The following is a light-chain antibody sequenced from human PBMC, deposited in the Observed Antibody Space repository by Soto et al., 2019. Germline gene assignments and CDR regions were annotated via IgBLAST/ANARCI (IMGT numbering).Light chain of an antibody. CDR3: QQFNSNTWT. Sequence: AIQLTQSPSSLSASVGDRVTTTCRASQGISNAVAWYQQKPGKAPKLLIYDASSLQSGVPSRFSGSASGTDFTLTISSLQPEDFATYYCQQFNSNTWTFGQGTKVEIE. V-gene: IGKV1-13*02. CDR1: QGISNA. J-gene: IGKJ1*01. CDR2: DAS.